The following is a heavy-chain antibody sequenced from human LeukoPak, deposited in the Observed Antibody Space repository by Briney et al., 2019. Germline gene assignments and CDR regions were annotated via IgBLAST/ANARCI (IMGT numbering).Heavy chain of an antibody. Sequence: GGSLTLSCAASGFTFDDYGMSWVRQAPGKGLEWVSGINWNGGSTGYADSVKGRFTISRDNAKNSLYLQMNSLRAEDTALYYCARGGIGLLWFGELLPYFDYWGQGTLVTVSS. J-gene: IGHJ4*02. CDR2: INWNGGST. D-gene: IGHD3-10*01. CDR1: GFTFDDYG. V-gene: IGHV3-20*04. CDR3: ARGGIGLLWFGELLPYFDY.